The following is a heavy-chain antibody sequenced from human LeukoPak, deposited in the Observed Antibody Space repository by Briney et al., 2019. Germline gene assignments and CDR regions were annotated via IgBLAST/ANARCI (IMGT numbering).Heavy chain of an antibody. D-gene: IGHD2-2*01. V-gene: IGHV4-39*01. J-gene: IGHJ1*01. CDR1: GGSISSSSYY. CDR2: IYYSGST. CDR3: ARRPQRYCSSTSCYAPGYFQH. Sequence: SETLSLTCTVSGGSISSSSYYWGWIRQPPGKGLEWIGSIYYSGSTYYNPSLKSRVTISVDTSKNQFSLKLSSVTAADTAVYYCARRPQRYCSSTSCYAPGYFQHWGQGTLVTVSS.